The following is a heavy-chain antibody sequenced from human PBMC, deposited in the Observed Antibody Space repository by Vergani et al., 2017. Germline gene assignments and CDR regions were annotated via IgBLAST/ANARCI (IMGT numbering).Heavy chain of an antibody. D-gene: IGHD3-22*01. CDR1: GFTFSACP. V-gene: IGHV3-23*04. CDR2: ISARYPST. Sequence: VKLVESGGGVVQPGTSLRLSCAASGFTFSACPMTWVRQAPGKGLEWVSAISARYPSTYYADSVKGRFTISRDNSKNMLYLQMNSLRAEDTAVYYCARLSYDTTPYLQGGYDCWGQGTLVSVSS. CDR3: ARLSYDTTPYLQGGYDC. J-gene: IGHJ4*02.